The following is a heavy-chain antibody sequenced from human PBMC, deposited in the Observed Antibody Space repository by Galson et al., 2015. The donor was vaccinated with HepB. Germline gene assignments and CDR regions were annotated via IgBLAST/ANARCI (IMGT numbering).Heavy chain of an antibody. V-gene: IGHV3-30-3*02. Sequence: SLRLSCAASGFTFSNYAFHWARQAPGKGLEWVALISYGGINKYYADSLKGRFTISRDKSKNTLFLQMNNMRGEDTALYYCASLETRGMTTMPFDYWGQGTLVTVSS. CDR1: GFTFSNYA. D-gene: IGHD5-24*01. CDR3: ASLETRGMTTMPFDY. J-gene: IGHJ4*02. CDR2: ISYGGINK.